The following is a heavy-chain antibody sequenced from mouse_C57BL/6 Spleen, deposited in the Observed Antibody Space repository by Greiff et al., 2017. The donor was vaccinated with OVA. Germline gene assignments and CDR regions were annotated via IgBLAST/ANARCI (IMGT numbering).Heavy chain of an antibody. CDR1: GYTFTSYW. CDR3: ARFYYGSSYWYFDV. D-gene: IGHD1-1*01. J-gene: IGHJ1*03. V-gene: IGHV1-53*01. Sequence: LQQPGTELVKPGASVKLSCKASGYTFTSYWMHWVKQRPGQGLEWIGNINPSNGGTNYNEKFKSKATLTVDKSSSTAYMQLSSLTSEDSAVYYCARFYYGSSYWYFDVWGTGTTVTVSS. CDR2: INPSNGGT.